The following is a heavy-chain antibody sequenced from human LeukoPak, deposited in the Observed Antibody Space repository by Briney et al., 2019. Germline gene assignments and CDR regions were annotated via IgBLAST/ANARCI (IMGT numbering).Heavy chain of an antibody. CDR2: INHSGST. J-gene: IGHJ4*02. CDR3: ARGIVVVTAAKVDYFDY. V-gene: IGHV4-34*01. D-gene: IGHD2-2*01. CDR1: GGSFSGYY. Sequence: SETLSLTCAVYGGSFSGYYWSWIRQPPGKGLEWIGEINHSGSTNCNPSLKSRVTISVDTSKNQFSLKLSSVTAADTAVYYCARGIVVVTAAKVDYFDYWGQGTLVTVSS.